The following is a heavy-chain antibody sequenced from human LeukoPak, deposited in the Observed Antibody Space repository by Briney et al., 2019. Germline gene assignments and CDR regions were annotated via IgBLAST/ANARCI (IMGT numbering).Heavy chain of an antibody. CDR1: GGCFSGYY. Sequence: SETLSLTCAVYGGCFSGYYWSWIRQPPGKGLERIGYIYHSGSTYYNPSLKSRVTISVDRSKNQFSLKLSSVTAADTAVYYCARYLPTYCGGDCHTWGQGTLVTVSS. J-gene: IGHJ5*02. D-gene: IGHD2-21*01. CDR3: ARYLPTYCGGDCHT. CDR2: IYHSGST. V-gene: IGHV4-34*01.